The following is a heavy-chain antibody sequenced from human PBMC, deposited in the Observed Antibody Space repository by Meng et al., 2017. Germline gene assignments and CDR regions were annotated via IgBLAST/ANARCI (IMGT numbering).Heavy chain of an antibody. D-gene: IGHD6-25*01. CDR1: GYNFPDYY. CDR2: INPKSGDT. Sequence: QVQLCQSGAEVKRPGAAVKVSCKPSGYNFPDYYIHWGRRAPGQGLEWMGRINPKSGDTHYAQKFQARVTMTGDTSISTAYMELSGLRSDDTAMYYCARDEDISAAGKLFGDYWGQGTLVTVSS. CDR3: ARDEDISAAGKLFGDY. V-gene: IGHV1-2*06. J-gene: IGHJ4*02.